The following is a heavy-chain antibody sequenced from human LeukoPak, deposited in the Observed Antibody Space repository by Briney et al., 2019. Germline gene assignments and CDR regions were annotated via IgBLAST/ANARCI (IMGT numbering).Heavy chain of an antibody. J-gene: IGHJ3*02. D-gene: IGHD6-19*01. Sequence: GGSLRLSCAASGFTVSSNYMSWVRQAPGKGLEWVSVIYSGGSTYYADSVKGRFTISRDNSKNTLYLQMNSLRAEDTAMYYCARTQPRIAVAENDAFDIWGQGTMVTVSS. CDR3: ARTQPRIAVAENDAFDI. CDR2: IYSGGST. V-gene: IGHV3-66*01. CDR1: GFTVSSNY.